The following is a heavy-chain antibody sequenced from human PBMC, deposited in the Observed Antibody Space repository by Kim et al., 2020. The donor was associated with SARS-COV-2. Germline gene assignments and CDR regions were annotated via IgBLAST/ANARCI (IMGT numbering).Heavy chain of an antibody. CDR3: ARGGYSYGYGGDY. V-gene: IGHV3-66*01. CDR1: GFTVSSNY. Sequence: GGSLRLSCAASGFTVSSNYMSWVRQAPGKGLEWVSVIYSGGSTYYADSVKGRFTISRDNSKNTLYLRMNSLRAEDTAVYYCARGGYSYGYGGDYWGQGTLVTVSS. D-gene: IGHD5-18*01. CDR2: IYSGGST. J-gene: IGHJ4*02.